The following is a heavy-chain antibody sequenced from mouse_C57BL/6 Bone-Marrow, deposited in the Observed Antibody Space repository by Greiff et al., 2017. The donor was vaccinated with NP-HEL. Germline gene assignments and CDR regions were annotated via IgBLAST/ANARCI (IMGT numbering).Heavy chain of an antibody. CDR2: FYPGSGSI. CDR1: GYTFTEYT. CDR3: ARHEGGGSPCYYGFDY. J-gene: IGHJ2*01. Sequence: QVQLQQSGAELVKPGASVKLSCKASGYTFTEYTIHWVKQRSGQGLEWIGWFYPGSGSIKYNEKFKDKATLTADKSSSTVYMELSRLTSEDSAVYFCARHEGGGSPCYYGFDYWGQGTTLTVSS. D-gene: IGHD1-1*01. V-gene: IGHV1-62-2*01.